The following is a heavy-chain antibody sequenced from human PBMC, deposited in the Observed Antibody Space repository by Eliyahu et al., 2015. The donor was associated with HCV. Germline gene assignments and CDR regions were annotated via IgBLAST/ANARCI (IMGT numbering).Heavy chain of an antibody. J-gene: IGHJ4*02. CDR2: IDWDDDK. CDR3: ARIRDSGYAYGDFDY. V-gene: IGHV2-70*01. Sequence: QVTLRESGPALVKPTQTLTLTCTFSGFSLSXSGMCVSWIRQPPGKALEWLALIDWDDDKYYSTSLKTRLTISKDTSKNQVVLTMTNMDPVDTATYYCARIRDSGYAYGDFDYWGQGTLVTVSS. D-gene: IGHD2-2*01. CDR1: GFSLSXSGMC.